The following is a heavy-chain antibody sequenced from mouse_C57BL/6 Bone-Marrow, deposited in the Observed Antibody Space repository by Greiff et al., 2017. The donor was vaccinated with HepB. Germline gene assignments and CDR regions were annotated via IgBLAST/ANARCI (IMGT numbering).Heavy chain of an antibody. CDR1: GFTFSSYA. V-gene: IGHV5-9-1*02. CDR3: TRGLLLRKGYYAMDY. D-gene: IGHD1-1*01. Sequence: EVKLMESGEGLVKPGGSLKLSCAASGFTFSSYAMSWVRQTPEKRLEWVAYISSGGDYIYYADTVKGRFTISRDNARNTLYLQMSSLKSEDTAMYYCTRGLLLRKGYYAMDYWGQGTSVTVSS. CDR2: ISSGGDYI. J-gene: IGHJ4*01.